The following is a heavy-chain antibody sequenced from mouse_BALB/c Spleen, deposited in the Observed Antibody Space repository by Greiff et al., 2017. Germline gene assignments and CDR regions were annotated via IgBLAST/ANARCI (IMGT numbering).Heavy chain of an antibody. CDR3: AMAGYVNYSWFAY. J-gene: IGHJ3*01. CDR2: ISSGGSYT. V-gene: IGHV5-9-4*01. Sequence: EVKLMESGGGLVKPGGSLKLSCAASGFTFSSYAMSWVRQSPEKRLEWVAEISSGGSYTYYPDTVTGRFTISRDNAKNTLYLEMSSLRSEDTAMYYCAMAGYVNYSWFAYWGQGTLVTVSA. CDR1: GFTFSSYA. D-gene: IGHD2-10*02.